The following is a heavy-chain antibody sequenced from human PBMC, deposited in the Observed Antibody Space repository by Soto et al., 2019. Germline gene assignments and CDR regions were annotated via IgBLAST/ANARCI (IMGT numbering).Heavy chain of an antibody. CDR1: GYTFTSYA. V-gene: IGHV1-3*01. CDR2: INAGNGNT. J-gene: IGHJ6*02. CDR3: ARDQKPDILTGWRYYGMDV. Sequence: ASVKVSCKASGYTFTSYAMHWVRQAPGQRFEWMGWINAGNGNTKYSQKFQGRVTITRDTSASTAYMELSSLRSEDTAVYYCARDQKPDILTGWRYYGMDVWGQGTTVTVSS. D-gene: IGHD3-9*01.